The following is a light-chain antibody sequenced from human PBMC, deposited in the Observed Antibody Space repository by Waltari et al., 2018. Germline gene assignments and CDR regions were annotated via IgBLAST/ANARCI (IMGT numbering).Light chain of an antibody. CDR2: VNSDGSH. J-gene: IGLJ3*02. CDR3: QTGGHGTWV. CDR1: SGHSSNA. V-gene: IGLV4-69*01. Sequence: QLVLTQSPSASASLGASVKLTCTLRSGHSSNAIAWLQQQPEKGPRYLMKVNSDGSHSKGDEIPDRFSGSSSGAECYLTISSLQSEDEADYYCQTGGHGTWVFGGGTKLTVL.